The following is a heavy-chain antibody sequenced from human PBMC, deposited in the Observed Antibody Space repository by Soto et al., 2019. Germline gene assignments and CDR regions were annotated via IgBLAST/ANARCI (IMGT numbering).Heavy chain of an antibody. CDR1: GGSISSYY. CDR3: ARSLSTVTTYYYYYYMDV. V-gene: IGHV4-59*01. Sequence: SETLSLTCTVSGGSISSYYWSWIRQPPGKGLEWIGYIYYSGSTNYNPSLKSRVTISLDTSKNQFSLKLSSVTAADTAVYYCARSLSTVTTYYYYYYMDVWGKGTTVTVSS. D-gene: IGHD4-17*01. J-gene: IGHJ6*03. CDR2: IYYSGST.